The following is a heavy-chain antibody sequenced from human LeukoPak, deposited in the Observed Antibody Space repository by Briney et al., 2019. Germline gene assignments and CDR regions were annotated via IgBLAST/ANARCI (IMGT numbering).Heavy chain of an antibody. D-gene: IGHD6-19*01. V-gene: IGHV3-49*04. CDR3: TRVGLASSGFDY. CDR2: IRSKAYGGTT. Sequence: GGSLRLSCAASGFTFSNYAMSWVRQAPGKGLEWVGFIRSKAYGGTTEYAASVKGRFTISRDDSKSIAYLQMNSLKTEDTAVYYCTRVGLASSGFDYWGQGTLVTVSS. CDR1: GFTFSNYA. J-gene: IGHJ4*02.